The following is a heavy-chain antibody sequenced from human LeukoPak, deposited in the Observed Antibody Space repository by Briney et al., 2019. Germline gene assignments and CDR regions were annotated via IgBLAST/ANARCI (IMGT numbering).Heavy chain of an antibody. CDR3: AKDLGSSDY. J-gene: IGHJ4*02. V-gene: IGHV3-30*18. Sequence: GGSLRLSCAASGFTFSSYGMHWVRQAPGKGLEWVAVISYDGSNKYYADSVKGRFTISRDNSKNTLYLQMNSLRAEDTAVYYCAKDLGSSDYWGQGTLVTVSS. CDR1: GFTFSSYG. D-gene: IGHD7-27*01. CDR2: ISYDGSNK.